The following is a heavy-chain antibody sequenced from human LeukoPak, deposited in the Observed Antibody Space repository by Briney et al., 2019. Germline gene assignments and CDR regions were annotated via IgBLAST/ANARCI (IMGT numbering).Heavy chain of an antibody. CDR2: IYTSGNT. V-gene: IGHV3-53*01. CDR1: GFTVGSNY. CDR3: ARVPDGYNLGTYFDP. J-gene: IGHJ5*02. D-gene: IGHD5-24*01. Sequence: GGSLRLSCAASGFTVGSNYMSWVRQAPGKTLEWVSIIYTSGNTYYADSVKGRFTISRDNSKNTLYLQINSLRAEDTAVYYCARVPDGYNLGTYFDPWGQGTLVTVSS.